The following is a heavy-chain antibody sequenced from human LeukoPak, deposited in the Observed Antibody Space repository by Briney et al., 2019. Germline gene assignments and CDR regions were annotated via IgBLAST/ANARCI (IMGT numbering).Heavy chain of an antibody. CDR1: GFTFGDYA. CDR2: IRSKAYGGTT. D-gene: IGHD5-18*01. V-gene: IGHV3-49*03. J-gene: IGHJ6*03. Sequence: GGSLRLSCTASGFTFGDYAMNWFRQAPGKGLEWVGLIRSKAYGGTTEYAASVKGRFTISRDDSKSIAYLQMNSLKTEDTAVYYCTRKYSYGYYYYYYMDVWGKGATVTVSS. CDR3: TRKYSYGYYYYYYMDV.